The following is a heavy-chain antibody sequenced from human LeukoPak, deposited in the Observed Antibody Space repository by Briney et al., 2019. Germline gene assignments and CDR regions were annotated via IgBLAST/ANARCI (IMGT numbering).Heavy chain of an antibody. V-gene: IGHV3-23*01. CDR1: GFTFSSYA. J-gene: IGHJ4*02. CDR2: ISGSGGST. CDR3: AKAPVGHCSGGSCYPFDY. D-gene: IGHD2-15*01. Sequence: GGSLRLSCAASGFTFSSYAMSWVRQAPGKGLEWVSAISGSGGSTGYADSVKGRFTISRDNPKNTLYLQMNSLRAEDTAVYYCAKAPVGHCSGGSCYPFDYWGQGTLVTVSS.